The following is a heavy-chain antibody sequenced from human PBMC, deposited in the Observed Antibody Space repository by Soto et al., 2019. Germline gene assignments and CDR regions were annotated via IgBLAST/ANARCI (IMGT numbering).Heavy chain of an antibody. D-gene: IGHD3-22*01. Sequence: ASVKVSWKASGGTFSSYTISWVRQAPGQGLEWMGRIIPILGIANYAQKFQGRVTITADKSTSTAYMELSSLRSEDTAVYYCARDYSHYYDSSGGKYFDYWGQGTLVTVSS. CDR2: IIPILGIA. J-gene: IGHJ4*02. CDR3: ARDYSHYYDSSGGKYFDY. V-gene: IGHV1-69*04. CDR1: GGTFSSYT.